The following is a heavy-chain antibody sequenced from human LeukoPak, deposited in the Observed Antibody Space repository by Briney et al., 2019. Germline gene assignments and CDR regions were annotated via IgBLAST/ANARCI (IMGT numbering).Heavy chain of an antibody. J-gene: IGHJ6*02. Sequence: SETLSLTCAVSNGSLSGYFWRWVRQPPGKGLEWIGEIIPGGNTNYNPAPKRRVTISLETFKNQLSLTLDSVTAADTAMYYCTRGKRGYNYGFSAGSSRTMNYYYPGMDVWGQGTAATVSS. D-gene: IGHD5-18*01. CDR1: NGSLSGYF. V-gene: IGHV4-34*01. CDR2: IIPGGNT. CDR3: TRGKRGYNYGFSAGSSRTMNYYYPGMDV.